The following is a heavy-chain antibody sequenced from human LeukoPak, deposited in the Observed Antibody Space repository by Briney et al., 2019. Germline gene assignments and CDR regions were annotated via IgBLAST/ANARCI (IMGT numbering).Heavy chain of an antibody. D-gene: IGHD2-2*01. CDR2: ISSSSSYI. V-gene: IGHV3-21*01. CDR1: GFTFSSYS. CDR3: ARDGGLGYCSSTSCPLGY. J-gene: IGHJ4*02. Sequence: NTGGSLRLSCAASGFTFSSYSMNWVRQAPGKGLEWVSSISSSSSYIYYADSVKSRFTISRDNAKNSLYLQMNSLRAEDTAVYYCARDGGLGYCSSTSCPLGYWGQGTLVTVSS.